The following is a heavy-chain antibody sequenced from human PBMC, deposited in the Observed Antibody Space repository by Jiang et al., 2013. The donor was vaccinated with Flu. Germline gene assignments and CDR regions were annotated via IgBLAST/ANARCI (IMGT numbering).Heavy chain of an antibody. V-gene: IGHV1-69*04. CDR3: ARDIEIRAAAGTEGFDY. D-gene: IGHD6-13*01. CDR1: GGTFSSYA. CDR2: IIPILGIA. J-gene: IGHJ4*02. Sequence: SGAEVKKPGSSVKVSCKASGGTFSSYAISWVRQAPGQGLEWMGRIIPILGIANYAQKLQDRVTMTTDTSTSTAYMELRSLRSDDTAVYYCARDIEIRAAAGTEGFDYWGQGTLVTVSS.